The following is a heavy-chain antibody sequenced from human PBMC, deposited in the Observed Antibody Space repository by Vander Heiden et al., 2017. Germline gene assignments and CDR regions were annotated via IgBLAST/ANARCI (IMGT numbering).Heavy chain of an antibody. Sequence: QVQLVEAGGGVVQPGRSLRLSCAASGFTFSSYGMHWVRQAPGKGLEWVAVISYDGSNKYYAGSVKGRFTISRDNSKNTLYLQMNSLRAEDTAVYYCAKEVADIVVVPVPLVSYYGMDVWGQGTTVTVSS. J-gene: IGHJ6*02. CDR1: GFTFSSYG. V-gene: IGHV3-30*18. CDR3: AKEVADIVVVPVPLVSYYGMDV. CDR2: ISYDGSNK. D-gene: IGHD2-2*01.